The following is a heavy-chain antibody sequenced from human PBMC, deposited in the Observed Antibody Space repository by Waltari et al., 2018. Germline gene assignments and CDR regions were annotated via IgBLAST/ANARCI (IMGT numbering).Heavy chain of an antibody. CDR3: ARDNGFCDGGGCYPEYFHL. CDR2: IPDGGTS. D-gene: IGHD2-15*01. V-gene: IGHV3-23*01. Sequence: EEQLLESGGGLVQPGGSLRLSCAASGFTFSGYTMSWVRQAPGKGLGVVSSIPDGGTSDYADSVKGRFTISRDKSKGILFLQMNSLRVEDTALYYCARDNGFCDGGGCYPEYFHLWGQGTLVTVSS. J-gene: IGHJ1*01. CDR1: GFTFSGYT.